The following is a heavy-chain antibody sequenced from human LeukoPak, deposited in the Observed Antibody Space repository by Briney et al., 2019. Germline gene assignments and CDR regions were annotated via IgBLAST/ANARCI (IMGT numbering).Heavy chain of an antibody. D-gene: IGHD3-10*01. Sequence: GGSLRLSCAASGFTFSYYGMQWVRQAPGKGLEWVAVISHDGTVQYYADSVKGRFTISRDTSKSSLYLQMNSLRPEDTAVYLCAKEHRERSSREYDFWGQGTLVTVSS. CDR1: GFTFSYYG. CDR3: AKEHRERSSREYDF. CDR2: ISHDGTVQ. J-gene: IGHJ4*02. V-gene: IGHV3-30*18.